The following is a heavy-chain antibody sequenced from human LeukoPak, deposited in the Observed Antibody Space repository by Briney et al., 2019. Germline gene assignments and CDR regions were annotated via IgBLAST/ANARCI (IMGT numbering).Heavy chain of an antibody. CDR1: GASISSGGYY. V-gene: IGHV4-30-2*01. CDR3: ARVRRGYVLTAPFMDV. Sequence: SQTLSLTCTVSGASISSGGYYWSWIRQPPGKGLEWIGNIFYSGTTYYNPSLKSRVTILVHTSKNQFSLKLSSVTAADTAVYYCARVRRGYVLTAPFMDVWGQGTTVTVSS. CDR2: IFYSGTT. D-gene: IGHD2-8*01. J-gene: IGHJ6*02.